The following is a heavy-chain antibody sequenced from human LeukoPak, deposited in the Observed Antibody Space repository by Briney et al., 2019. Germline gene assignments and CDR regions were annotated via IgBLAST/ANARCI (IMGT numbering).Heavy chain of an antibody. CDR1: GGSFSGYY. CDR2: INHSGST. J-gene: IGHJ5*02. CDR3: ARGRLRYFDWPLRESWFDP. D-gene: IGHD3-9*01. V-gene: IGHV4-34*01. Sequence: PSETLSLTCAVYGGSFSGYYWSWIRQPPGKGLEWIGEINHSGSTNYNPSLKSRVTISVDTSKNQFSLKLSSVTAADTAVYYCARGRLRYFDWPLRESWFDPWGQGTLVTVSS.